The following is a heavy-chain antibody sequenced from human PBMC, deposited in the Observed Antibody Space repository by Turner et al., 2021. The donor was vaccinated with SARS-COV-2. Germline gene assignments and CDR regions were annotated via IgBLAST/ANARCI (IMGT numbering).Heavy chain of an antibody. CDR3: AKEGQLKYRAEHFDL. J-gene: IGHJ3*01. CDR1: GFTFSNYA. CDR2: TSTTGIST. Sequence: EVQLLESGGGFVQPGGSLRLSCAAPGFTFSNYAMSWVRQAPGKGPEWVSTTSTTGISTDYADSVKGRFTISRDNSKNTLYLHMNSLRAEDTALYYCAKEGQLKYRAEHFDLWGQGTMVTVSS. V-gene: IGHV3-23*01. D-gene: IGHD6-6*01.